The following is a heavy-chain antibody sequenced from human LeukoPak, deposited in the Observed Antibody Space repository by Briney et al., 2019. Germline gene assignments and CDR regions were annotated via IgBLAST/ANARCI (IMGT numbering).Heavy chain of an antibody. Sequence: GGSLRLSCAASGFTFSSYSMNWARQAPGKGLEWVSSISSSSSYIYYADSVKGRFTISRDNAKNSLYMQMNSLRAEDTAVYYCARHGGPRPEWGQGTLVTVSS. D-gene: IGHD4-23*01. J-gene: IGHJ4*02. CDR3: ARHGGPRPE. V-gene: IGHV3-21*01. CDR2: ISSSSSYI. CDR1: GFTFSSYS.